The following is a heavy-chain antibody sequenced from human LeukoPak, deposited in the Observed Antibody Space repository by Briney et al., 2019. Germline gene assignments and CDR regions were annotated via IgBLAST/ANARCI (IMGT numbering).Heavy chain of an antibody. CDR2: IYYSGST. V-gene: IGHV4-59*01. Sequence: SETLSLTCTVSGGSISSYYWSWIRQPPGKGLEWIGYIYYSGSTNYNPSLKSRVTISVDTSKNQSSLKLSSVTAADTAVYYCARFRGSGRYYFDYWGQGTLVTVSS. CDR3: ARFRGSGRYYFDY. CDR1: GGSISSYY. J-gene: IGHJ4*02. D-gene: IGHD6-19*01.